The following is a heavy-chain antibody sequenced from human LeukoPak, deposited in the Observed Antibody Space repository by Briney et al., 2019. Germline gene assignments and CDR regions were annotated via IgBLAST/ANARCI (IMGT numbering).Heavy chain of an antibody. CDR3: ARDTTRDNWFDP. D-gene: IGHD1-26*01. J-gene: IGHJ5*02. Sequence: ASVKVSFTASGYTFTVYYMHWVRQAPGQGLEWMGWINPNSGGTNYAQQFQGRVTMTRDTSISTAYMELSGLRSDDTAVYYCARDTTRDNWFDPWGQGTLVTVSS. CDR1: GYTFTVYY. CDR2: INPNSGGT. V-gene: IGHV1-2*02.